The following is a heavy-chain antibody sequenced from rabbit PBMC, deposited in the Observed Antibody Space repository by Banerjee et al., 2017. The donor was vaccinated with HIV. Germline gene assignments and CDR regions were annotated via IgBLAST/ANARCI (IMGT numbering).Heavy chain of an antibody. CDR2: IRSSGST. D-gene: IGHD1-1*01. CDR1: GFSLSSYA. J-gene: IGHJ4*01. CDR3: ARDLIGRGYDFNL. Sequence: QEQLEESGGDLVKPEGSLTLTCTASGFSLSSYAMLWVRQAPGKGLEWIGTIRSSGSTYYASWAKGRFTISKTSSTTVTLQMTSLTAADTATYFCARDLIGRGYDFNLWGPGTLVTVS. V-gene: IGHV1S45*01.